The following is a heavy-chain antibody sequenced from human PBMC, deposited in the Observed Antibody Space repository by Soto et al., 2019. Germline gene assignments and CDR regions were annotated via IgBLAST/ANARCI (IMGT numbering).Heavy chain of an antibody. J-gene: IGHJ6*02. CDR2: MNPNSGNT. D-gene: IGHD3-10*01. V-gene: IGHV1-8*01. CDR1: GYTFTGYD. Sequence: ASVKVSCKASGYTFTGYDIKWVRQATGQGLEWMGWMNPNSGNTGYAQKFQGRVTMTRNTSISTAYMELSSLRSEDTAVYYCARGPITMVRGVLYYYGMDVWGPGTTVTVS. CDR3: ARGPITMVRGVLYYYGMDV.